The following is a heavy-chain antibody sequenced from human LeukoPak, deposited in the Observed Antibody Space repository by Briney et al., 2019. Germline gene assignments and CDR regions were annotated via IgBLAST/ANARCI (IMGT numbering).Heavy chain of an antibody. J-gene: IGHJ4*02. V-gene: IGHV7-4-1*02. CDR2: TNTNTGNP. Sequence: ASVKVSCKASGYTFTSYAMNWVRQAPGQGLEWMGWTNTNTGNPTYAQGFTGRFVFSLDTSVSTAYLQVSSLKAEDTAVYYCARGGAPGYSYGYGGKTCDYWGQGTLVTVSS. CDR1: GYTFTSYA. CDR3: ARGGAPGYSYGYGGKTCDY. D-gene: IGHD5-18*01.